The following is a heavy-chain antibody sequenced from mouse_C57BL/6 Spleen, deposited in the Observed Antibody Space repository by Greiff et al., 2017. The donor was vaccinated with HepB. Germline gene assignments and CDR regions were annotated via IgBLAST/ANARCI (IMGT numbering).Heavy chain of an antibody. CDR2: ISSGSSTI. V-gene: IGHV5-17*01. J-gene: IGHJ4*01. CDR3: ARGHGSSAPYYAMDY. Sequence: EVQGVESGGGLVKPGGSLKLSCAASGFTFSDYGMHWVRQAPEKGLEWVAYISSGSSTIYYADTVKGRFTISRDNAKNTLFLQMTSLRSEDTAMYYCARGHGSSAPYYAMDYWGQGTSVTVSS. CDR1: GFTFSDYG. D-gene: IGHD1-1*01.